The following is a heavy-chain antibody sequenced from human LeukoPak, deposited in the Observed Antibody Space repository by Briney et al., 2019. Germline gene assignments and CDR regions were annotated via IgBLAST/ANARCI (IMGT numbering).Heavy chain of an antibody. CDR2: ISWNSGSI. CDR3: AKDADYDILTGYNWFDP. Sequence: AGGSLRLSCAASGFTFDDYAMHWVRQAPGKGLEWVSGISWNSGSIGYADSVKGRFTISRDNAKNSLYLQMNSLRAEDTALYYRAKDADYDILTGYNWFDPWGQGTLVTVSS. CDR1: GFTFDDYA. J-gene: IGHJ5*02. V-gene: IGHV3-9*01. D-gene: IGHD3-9*01.